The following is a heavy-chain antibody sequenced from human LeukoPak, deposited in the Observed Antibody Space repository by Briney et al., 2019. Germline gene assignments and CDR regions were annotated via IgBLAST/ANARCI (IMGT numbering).Heavy chain of an antibody. Sequence: ASVKVSCKASGYTFTSYDINWVRQATGQGLEWMGWMNPNSGNTGYAQKFQGRVTMTRNTSISTAYMELSSLRSEDTAVYYCARDFGGDYDILTGSTHWGQGTLVTVSS. CDR1: GYTFTSYD. D-gene: IGHD3-9*01. V-gene: IGHV1-8*01. CDR2: MNPNSGNT. J-gene: IGHJ4*02. CDR3: ARDFGGDYDILTGSTH.